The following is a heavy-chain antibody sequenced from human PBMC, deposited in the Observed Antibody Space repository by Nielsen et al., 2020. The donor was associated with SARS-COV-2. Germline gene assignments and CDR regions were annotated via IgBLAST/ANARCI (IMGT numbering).Heavy chain of an antibody. Sequence: ESLKISCAATGFTFTIHDIHWVRQSTGKGLEWVSGINTAGDTYYSDSVKGRFTISREDAKNSLYLQMSSLRAGDTAVYYCARGGVGSASRVVSTYFDYWGRGTLVTVSS. CDR3: ARGGVGSASRVVSTYFDY. CDR2: INTAGDT. D-gene: IGHD2-8*02. V-gene: IGHV3-13*04. CDR1: GFTFTIHD. J-gene: IGHJ4*02.